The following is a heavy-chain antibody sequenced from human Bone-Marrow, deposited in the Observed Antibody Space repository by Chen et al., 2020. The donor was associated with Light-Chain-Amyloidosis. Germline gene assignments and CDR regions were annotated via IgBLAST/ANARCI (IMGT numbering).Heavy chain of an antibody. CDR3: AKDISYDDILPGYPADAFDI. V-gene: IGHV3-23*04. CDR2: ISGSGGSR. CDR1: GFAFSSYA. Sequence: EVQLVESGGGLLQRGGSLRPPCAASGFAFSSYAMSWVRQAPGKGLEWVSTISGSGGSRYYGDSVKGRLTISRDNSKNALFLRRNSLRAEDTAVYYCAKDISYDDILPGYPADAFDIWGQGTMVTVSS. D-gene: IGHD3-9*01. J-gene: IGHJ3*02.